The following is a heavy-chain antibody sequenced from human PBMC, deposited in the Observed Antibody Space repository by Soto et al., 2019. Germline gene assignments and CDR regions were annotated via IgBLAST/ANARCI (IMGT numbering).Heavy chain of an antibody. D-gene: IGHD4-17*01. Sequence: SETLSLTCTVSGGSISSYYWSWIRQPPGKGLEWIGYIYYSGSTNYNPSLKSRVTISVDTSKNQFSLKLSSVTAADTAVYYCARVTDYGDYRFDYWGQGTXVTVSS. V-gene: IGHV4-59*01. J-gene: IGHJ4*02. CDR2: IYYSGST. CDR3: ARVTDYGDYRFDY. CDR1: GGSISSYY.